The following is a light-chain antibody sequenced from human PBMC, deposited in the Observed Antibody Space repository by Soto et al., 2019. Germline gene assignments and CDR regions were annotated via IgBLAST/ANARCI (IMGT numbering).Light chain of an antibody. Sequence: EIVMTQSPATLSVSPGEKATLSCRASQSVSSNLAWYQQKPGQAPRLLIFGASTRATGVPARFSGGGSGTDFTLTISSLQSEDFAVYYCQQYNNWPPITFGQGTRLEIK. V-gene: IGKV3D-15*01. CDR3: QQYNNWPPIT. CDR1: QSVSSN. J-gene: IGKJ5*01. CDR2: GAS.